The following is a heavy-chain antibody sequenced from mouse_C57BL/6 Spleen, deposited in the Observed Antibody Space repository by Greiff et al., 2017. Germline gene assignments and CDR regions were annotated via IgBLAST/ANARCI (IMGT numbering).Heavy chain of an antibody. CDR2: INPNNGGT. V-gene: IGHV1-22*01. CDR1: GYTFTDYN. J-gene: IGHJ2*01. CDR3: ARGEDGYDYFDY. D-gene: IGHD1-2*01. Sequence: VQLQQSGPELVKPGASVKMSCKASGYTFTDYNMHWVKQSHGKSLEWIGYINPNNGGTSYNQKFKGKATLTVNKSSSTAYMELRSLTSEDSAVYYCARGEDGYDYFDYWGQGTTLTVSS.